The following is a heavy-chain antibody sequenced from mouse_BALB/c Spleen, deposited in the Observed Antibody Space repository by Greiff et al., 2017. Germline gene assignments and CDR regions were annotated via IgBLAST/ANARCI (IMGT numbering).Heavy chain of an antibody. CDR3: ARCPFITTDAMDY. CDR2: INSNGGST. Sequence: EVQLVESGGGLVQPGGSLKLSCAASGFTFSSYGMSWVRQTPDKRLELVATINSNGGSTYYPDSVKGRFTISRDNAKNTLYLQMSSLKSEDTAMYYCARCPFITTDAMDYWGQGTSVTVSS. D-gene: IGHD1-1*01. J-gene: IGHJ4*01. CDR1: GFTFSSYG. V-gene: IGHV5-6-3*01.